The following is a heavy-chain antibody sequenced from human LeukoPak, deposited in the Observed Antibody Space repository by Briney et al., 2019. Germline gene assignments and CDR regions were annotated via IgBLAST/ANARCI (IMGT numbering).Heavy chain of an antibody. J-gene: IGHJ4*02. CDR1: GYTFTGYY. Sequence: GASVKVSCKASGYTFTGYYMHWVRQAPGQGLEWMGWINPNSGGTNHAQKFQGRVTMTRDTSISTAYMELSRLRSDDTAVYYCARDSYYDSNGYDYWGQGTLVTVSS. CDR2: INPNSGGT. D-gene: IGHD3-22*01. CDR3: ARDSYYDSNGYDY. V-gene: IGHV1-2*02.